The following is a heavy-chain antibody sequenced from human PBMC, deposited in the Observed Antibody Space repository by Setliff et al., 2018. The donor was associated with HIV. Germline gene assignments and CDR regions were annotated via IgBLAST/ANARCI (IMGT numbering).Heavy chain of an antibody. CDR2: IYYSGST. CDR3: ASRVYYYDSSGYLREEGFDP. J-gene: IGHJ5*02. D-gene: IGHD3-22*01. V-gene: IGHV4-39*01. CDR1: GGSISSSSYY. Sequence: SETLSLTCTVSGGSISSSSYYWGWIRQPPGKGLEWIGSIYYSGSTYYNPSLKSRVTISVDTSKYQFSLKLSSVTAADAAVYYCASRVYYYDSSGYLREEGFDPWGQGTLVTVSS.